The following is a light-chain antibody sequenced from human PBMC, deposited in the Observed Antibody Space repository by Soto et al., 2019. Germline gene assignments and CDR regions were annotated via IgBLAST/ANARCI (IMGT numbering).Light chain of an antibody. CDR2: VAS. CDR1: QSVSSSY. Sequence: EIVLTQSPGTLSLSPGERATLSCRASQSVSSSYLAWYQQKPGQAPRLLIYVASSRAPGIPDRFSVSGSGTDFTLTISRLEPEDFAVYYCQQYGSSPWTFGQGTKVEIK. V-gene: IGKV3-20*01. CDR3: QQYGSSPWT. J-gene: IGKJ1*01.